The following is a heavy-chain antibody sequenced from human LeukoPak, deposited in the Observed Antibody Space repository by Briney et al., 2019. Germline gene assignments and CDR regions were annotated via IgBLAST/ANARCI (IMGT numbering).Heavy chain of an antibody. J-gene: IGHJ4*02. CDR2: IYSGGST. CDR1: GFTVSSNY. D-gene: IGHD5-24*01. Sequence: GGSLRLSCAASGFTVSSNYMSWVRQAPGKGLEWVSVIYSGGSTYYADSVKGRFTISRDNSKNTLYLQMNSLRAEDTAVYYCAQDIGWLQFAYWGQGPLVTVSS. CDR3: AQDIGWLQFAY. V-gene: IGHV3-66*01.